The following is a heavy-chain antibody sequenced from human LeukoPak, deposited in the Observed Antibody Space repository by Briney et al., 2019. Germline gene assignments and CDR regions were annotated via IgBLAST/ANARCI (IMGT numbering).Heavy chain of an antibody. CDR2: IYYSGST. CDR1: GGSISSSSYY. D-gene: IGHD6-13*01. V-gene: IGHV4-39*07. Sequence: SETLSLTCTVSGGSISSSSYYWGWIRQPPGKGLEWIGSIYYSGSTYYNPSLKSRVTISVDTSKNQFSLKLSSVTAADTAVYYCARDDSSSYLFDYWGQGTLVTVSS. CDR3: ARDDSSSYLFDY. J-gene: IGHJ4*02.